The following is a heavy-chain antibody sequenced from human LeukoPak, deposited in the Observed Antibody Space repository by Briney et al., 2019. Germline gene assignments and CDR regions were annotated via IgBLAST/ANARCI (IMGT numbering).Heavy chain of an antibody. J-gene: IGHJ4*02. D-gene: IGHD1-26*01. V-gene: IGHV3-23*01. CDR3: AKDWDSGSYFADY. CDR1: GFIFSSYA. Sequence: GGSLRLSCVGSGFIFSSYAMSWVRQAPGKGLEWVSGISGSGTYTYDADSVKGRFSISRDNSKNTLYLQMNDLRAEDTALYYCAKDWDSGSYFADYWGQGTLVAVAS. CDR2: ISGSGTYT.